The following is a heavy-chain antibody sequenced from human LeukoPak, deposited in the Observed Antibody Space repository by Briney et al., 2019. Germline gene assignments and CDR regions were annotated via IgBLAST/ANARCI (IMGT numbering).Heavy chain of an antibody. Sequence: GGSLRLSCAASGFTFSSYTMSWVRQAPGKGLARVSTIGSSGRNTFYTDSVKGRFTISRDNSKNTLYLQMNSLRAGDTAVYSCARARGYCAADCSRYAFDYWGQGTLVTVSS. CDR1: GFTFSSYT. J-gene: IGHJ4*02. CDR3: ARARGYCAADCSRYAFDY. V-gene: IGHV3-23*01. D-gene: IGHD2-21*02. CDR2: IGSSGRNT.